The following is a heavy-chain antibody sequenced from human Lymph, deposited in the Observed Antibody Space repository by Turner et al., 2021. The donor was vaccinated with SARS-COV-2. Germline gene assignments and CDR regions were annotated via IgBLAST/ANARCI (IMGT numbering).Heavy chain of an antibody. J-gene: IGHJ4*02. CDR3: TRVKYCTGGSCYGYHFDY. CDR1: GFTFGDYA. V-gene: IGHV3-49*04. CDR2: IRSKAYGGKT. D-gene: IGHD2-15*01. Sequence: EVQLVESGGGLVQPGQSLRLSCTASGFTFGDYAMSWVRQAPGKGLEWVGFIRSKAYGGKTQYAASVKGRFTSSRDDSKSIAYLQMNSLKTEDTAVYYCTRVKYCTGGSCYGYHFDYWGQGTLVTVSS.